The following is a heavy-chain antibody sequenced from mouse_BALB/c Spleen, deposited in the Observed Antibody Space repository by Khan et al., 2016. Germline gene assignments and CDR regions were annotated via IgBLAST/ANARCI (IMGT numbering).Heavy chain of an antibody. CDR2: ITYSGST. Sequence: EVQLQESGPGLVKPSQSLSLTCTVTGYSITSDYAWNWIRQFPGNKLGWMGYITYSGSTSYNPSFKSRISITRDTSKNPFFLQLNSVTTEDTATYYCARGLGRAYWGQGTLVTVAA. D-gene: IGHD4-1*01. CDR3: ARGLGRAY. V-gene: IGHV3-2*02. CDR1: GYSITSDYA. J-gene: IGHJ3*01.